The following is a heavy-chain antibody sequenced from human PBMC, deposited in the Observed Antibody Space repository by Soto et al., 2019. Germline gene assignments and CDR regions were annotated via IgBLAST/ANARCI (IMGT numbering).Heavy chain of an antibody. Sequence: GGSLRPSCAASGFTFSSYAMSWVRQAPGKGLEWVSAISGSGGSTYYADSVKGRFTISRDNSKNTLYLQMNSLRAEDTAVYYCAKGPRYYYDSGGCYYFDYWGQGTLVTVSS. V-gene: IGHV3-23*01. CDR1: GFTFSSYA. D-gene: IGHD3-22*01. J-gene: IGHJ4*02. CDR2: ISGSGGST. CDR3: AKGPRYYYDSGGCYYFDY.